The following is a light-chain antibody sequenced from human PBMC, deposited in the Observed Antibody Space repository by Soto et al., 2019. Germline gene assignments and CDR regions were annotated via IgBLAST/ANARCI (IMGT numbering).Light chain of an antibody. J-gene: IGKJ3*01. V-gene: IGKV1-6*01. CDR2: AAY. CDR1: QGIRND. Sequence: AIQMTQAPSSLSASVGDRVTITCRASQGIRNDLDWIQQKPGKAPKLLIYAAYNLQSVVPARFSGSGSGTDFTLTISSLQPEDFATYYCLQKYFYPFTFGPGTKVDI. CDR3: LQKYFYPFT.